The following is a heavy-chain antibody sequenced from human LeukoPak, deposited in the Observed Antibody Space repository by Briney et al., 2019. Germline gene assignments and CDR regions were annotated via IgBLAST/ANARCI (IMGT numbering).Heavy chain of an antibody. J-gene: IGHJ4*02. Sequence: SETLSLTCSVSGGSISSYFWSWVRQPPGKGLKGIGCVYHSGSTNYNPSLKSRVTRSVDTSKNQFSLRVNSVSAADTAVYYCASTQQWLAFDYWGQGILVTVSS. CDR2: VYHSGST. V-gene: IGHV4-59*01. CDR3: ASTQQWLAFDY. D-gene: IGHD6-19*01. CDR1: GGSISSYF.